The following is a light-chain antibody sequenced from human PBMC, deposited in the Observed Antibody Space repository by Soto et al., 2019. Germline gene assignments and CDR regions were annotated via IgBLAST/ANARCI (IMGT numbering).Light chain of an antibody. J-gene: IGLJ1*01. Sequence: QSVLTQPASVSGSPGQSITISCTGSGSDVGAYDYVSWYQHHPGKAPKLLIYGNNNRPSGVPDRFSGSKSGTSASLAITGLQAEDEADYYCQSYDNSLTGHYVFGTGTKLTVL. V-gene: IGLV1-40*01. CDR1: GSDVGAYDY. CDR3: QSYDNSLTGHYV. CDR2: GNN.